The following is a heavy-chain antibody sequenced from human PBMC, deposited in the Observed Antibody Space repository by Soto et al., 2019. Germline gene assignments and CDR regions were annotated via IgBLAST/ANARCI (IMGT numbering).Heavy chain of an antibody. Sequence: SVKVSCKASGGTFGSQGIAWVRQAPGQGLEWMGGFIAMLGTPTYAKKVQGRATISADESLTSSYLELRSLRSEDAGVYFCARGAMANFDYWGQGTVVTVSS. D-gene: IGHD5-18*01. CDR2: FIAMLGTP. J-gene: IGHJ4*02. CDR1: GGTFGSQG. CDR3: ARGAMANFDY. V-gene: IGHV1-69*13.